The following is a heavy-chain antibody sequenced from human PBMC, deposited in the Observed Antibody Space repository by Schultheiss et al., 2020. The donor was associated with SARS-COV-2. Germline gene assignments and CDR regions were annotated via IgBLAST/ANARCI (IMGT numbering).Heavy chain of an antibody. CDR1: GGSIRGGDYY. CDR3: AREESDYYMSV. V-gene: IGHV4-31*01. Sequence: SETLSLTCTVSGGSIRGGDYYWTWIRQQPGKGLEWIGYIYYSGSTFYNPSLKSLVTMSVDTSKNQFSLKLSSVTAADTAVYYCAREESDYYMSVWGKGTTVTVSS. J-gene: IGHJ6*03. CDR2: IYYSGST.